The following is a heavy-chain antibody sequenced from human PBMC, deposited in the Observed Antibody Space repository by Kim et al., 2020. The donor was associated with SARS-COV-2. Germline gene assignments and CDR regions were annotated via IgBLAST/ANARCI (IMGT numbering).Heavy chain of an antibody. CDR2: TSARGDVT. V-gene: IGHV3-23*01. CDR1: GFTFSGYG. D-gene: IGHD1-26*01. J-gene: IGHJ4*02. Sequence: GSLRLSCAASGFTFSGYGMSWVRQAPGKGLEWVSVTSARGDVTYYADSVKGRFTMSRDNSKSTSYLQMNSLRVEDTAVYHCTKDRLGGSGSSDYWGQGALVTVSS. CDR3: TKDRLGGSGSSDY.